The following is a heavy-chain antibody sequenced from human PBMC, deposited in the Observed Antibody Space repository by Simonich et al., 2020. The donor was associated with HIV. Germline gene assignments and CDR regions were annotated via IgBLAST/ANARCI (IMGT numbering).Heavy chain of an antibody. CDR2: IKHSGST. V-gene: IGHV4-34*01. J-gene: IGHJ4*02. CDR1: GGSFSGYY. D-gene: IGHD7-27*01. Sequence: QVPLQQWGAGLLKPSETLSLTCAVYGGSFSGYYWSWIRQPPGKGLEWIGEIKHSGSTNYNPSLKSRVTISRDTSKKQFSLKLSSVTAADTAVYYCAGVTGWAEYWGQGTLVTVSS. CDR3: AGVTGWAEY.